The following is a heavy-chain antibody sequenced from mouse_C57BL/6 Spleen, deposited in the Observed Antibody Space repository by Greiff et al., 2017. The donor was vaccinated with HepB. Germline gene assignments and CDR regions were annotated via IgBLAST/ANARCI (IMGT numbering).Heavy chain of an antibody. V-gene: IGHV1-63*01. D-gene: IGHD2-3*01. Sequence: QVQLQQSGAELVRPGTSVKMSCKASGYTFTNYWIGWVKQRPGHGLEWIGDIYPGGGYTNYNEKFKGKATLTVDKSSSTAYMQLSSLPSEDTAIYYWARGGRYDGYCDYFDYWGQGTTLTVSS. CDR3: ARGGRYDGYCDYFDY. J-gene: IGHJ2*01. CDR2: IYPGGGYT. CDR1: GYTFTNYW.